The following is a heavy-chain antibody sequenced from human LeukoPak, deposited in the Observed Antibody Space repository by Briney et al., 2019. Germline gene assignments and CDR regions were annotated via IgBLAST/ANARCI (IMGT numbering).Heavy chain of an antibody. Sequence: SVKVSCKASGFTFTSSAMQWVRQARGQRLEWIGWIVVGSGNTNYAQKFQERVTITRDMSTSTAYMELTSLGSEDTAVYYCAADLNYYDSSGSGDYWGQGTLVTVSS. D-gene: IGHD3-22*01. CDR3: AADLNYYDSSGSGDY. CDR2: IVVGSGNT. CDR1: GFTFTSSA. J-gene: IGHJ4*02. V-gene: IGHV1-58*02.